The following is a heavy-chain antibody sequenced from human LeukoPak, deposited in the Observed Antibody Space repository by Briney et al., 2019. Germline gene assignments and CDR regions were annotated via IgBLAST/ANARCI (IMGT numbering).Heavy chain of an antibody. V-gene: IGHV3-48*04. CDR2: ISSSSSTI. Sequence: GGSLRLSCAASGFTFSSYSMNWVRQAPGKGLEWVSYISSSSSTIYYADSVKGRFTISRDNAKNSLYLQMNSLRAEDTAVYYCARDAIAAAGLNWFDPWGQGTLVTVSS. CDR1: GFTFSSYS. J-gene: IGHJ5*02. D-gene: IGHD6-13*01. CDR3: ARDAIAAAGLNWFDP.